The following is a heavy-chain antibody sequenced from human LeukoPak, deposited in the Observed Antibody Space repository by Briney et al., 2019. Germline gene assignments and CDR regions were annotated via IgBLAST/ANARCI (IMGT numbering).Heavy chain of an antibody. V-gene: IGHV1-69*04. CDR1: GYTFTGYY. J-gene: IGHJ6*02. CDR2: IIPILGIA. Sequence: SVKVSCKASGYTFTGYYMHWVRQAPGQGLEWMGRIIPILGIANYAQKFQGRVTITADKSTSTAYMELSSLRSEDTAVYYCARGGNCSGGSCSVWGYYYYGMDVWGQGTTVTVSS. CDR3: ARGGNCSGGSCSVWGYYYYGMDV. D-gene: IGHD2-15*01.